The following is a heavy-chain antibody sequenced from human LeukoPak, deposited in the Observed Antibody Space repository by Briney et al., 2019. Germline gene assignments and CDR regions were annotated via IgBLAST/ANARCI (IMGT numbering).Heavy chain of an antibody. V-gene: IGHV1-3*01. J-gene: IGHJ4*02. Sequence: ASVKVSCKASGYTFTSYAMHRVRQAPGQRLEWMGWINAGNGNTKYSQKFQGRVTITRDTSASTAYMELSSLRSEDTAVYYCARDRNWGGGYFDYWGQGTLVTVSS. CDR2: INAGNGNT. CDR3: ARDRNWGGGYFDY. D-gene: IGHD7-27*01. CDR1: GYTFTSYA.